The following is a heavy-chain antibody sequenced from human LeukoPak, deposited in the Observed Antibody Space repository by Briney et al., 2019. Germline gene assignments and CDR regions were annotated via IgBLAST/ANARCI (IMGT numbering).Heavy chain of an antibody. Sequence: GGSLRLSCAASGFIYNRYGMHWVRQAPGKGLEWVAVISYDGRNEYYTDSVKGRFTISRDNSKNTVYLQMSSLRTEDTAVYYCAKGVGLGGMDVWGQGATVIVSS. CDR1: GFIYNRYG. CDR2: ISYDGRNE. CDR3: AKGVGLGGMDV. D-gene: IGHD1-26*01. J-gene: IGHJ6*02. V-gene: IGHV3-30*18.